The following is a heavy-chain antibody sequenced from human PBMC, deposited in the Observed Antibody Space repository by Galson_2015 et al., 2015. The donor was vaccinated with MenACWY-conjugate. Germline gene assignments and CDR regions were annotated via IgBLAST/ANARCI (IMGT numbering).Heavy chain of an antibody. J-gene: IGHJ4*02. V-gene: IGHV6-1*01. Sequence: SAISGDSVSSNSAAWNWIRQSPSRGLEWLGRTYYRSKWYNDYAVSVKSRISINPDTSKNQLTLHLNSVTPEDTAVYYCARAALLRGYIFMYFFDYWGQGTLVTVSS. CDR3: ARAALLRGYIFMYFFDY. D-gene: IGHD5-18*01. CDR2: TYYRSKWYN. CDR1: GDSVSSNSAA.